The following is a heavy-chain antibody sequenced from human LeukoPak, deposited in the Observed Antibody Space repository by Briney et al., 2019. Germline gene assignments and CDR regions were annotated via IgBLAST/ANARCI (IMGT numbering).Heavy chain of an antibody. D-gene: IGHD3-3*01. CDR1: GYTFTTHD. CDR2: MNPDSGNT. Sequence: ASVKVSCKASGYTFTTHDINWVRQATGQGLEWMGWMNPDSGNTGYAQKFLGRLTMTRDTSTSTAYMELSSLRSEDTAVYYCARDRGVFGVDQGVHYYGLDVWGQGTTVTVSS. CDR3: ARDRGVFGVDQGVHYYGLDV. J-gene: IGHJ6*02. V-gene: IGHV1-8*01.